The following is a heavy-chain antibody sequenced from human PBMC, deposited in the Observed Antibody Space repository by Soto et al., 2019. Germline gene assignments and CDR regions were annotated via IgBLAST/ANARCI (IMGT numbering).Heavy chain of an antibody. D-gene: IGHD3-10*01. CDR3: ARGARNYYYFDY. J-gene: IGHJ4*02. V-gene: IGHV3-74*01. CDR2: IKSDEITT. CDR1: GFIFSDYW. Sequence: EVQLVESGGGLVQPGGSLRLSCAASGFIFSDYWIPWVRQAPGKGLVWVSRIKSDEITTNYADSVWGRLTISRDNAKNTVYLQMNSLRAEDTAVYYCARGARNYYYFDYWGQGTLVTVSS.